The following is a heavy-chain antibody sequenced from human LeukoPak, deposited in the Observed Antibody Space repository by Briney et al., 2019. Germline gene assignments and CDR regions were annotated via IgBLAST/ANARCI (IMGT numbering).Heavy chain of an antibody. CDR1: GYTFTSYY. J-gene: IGHJ4*02. CDR2: INPSGGST. D-gene: IGHD1-26*01. CDR3: ARATTTDYYFHY. V-gene: IGHV1-46*03. Sequence: ASVKVSCKASGYTFTSYYMHWVRQAPGQGLEWMGIINPSGGSTSYAQKFQGRVTMTRDTSTSTVYMELSSLRYEDTAVYYCARATTTDYYFHYWGQGTLVTVSS.